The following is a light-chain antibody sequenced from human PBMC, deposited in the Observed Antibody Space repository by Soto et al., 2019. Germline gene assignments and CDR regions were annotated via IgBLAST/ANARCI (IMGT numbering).Light chain of an antibody. CDR1: SSDVGFYNY. Sequence: QSALTQPASVSGSPGQSITISCTGTSSDVGFYNYVSWYQQQHPGKAPKLMIYEVDNRPSGVSSRFSGSKSGNTASLTISGLQAEDEADYYCNSYTRFSTYVFGTGTKLTVL. J-gene: IGLJ1*01. CDR3: NSYTRFSTYV. CDR2: EVD. V-gene: IGLV2-14*01.